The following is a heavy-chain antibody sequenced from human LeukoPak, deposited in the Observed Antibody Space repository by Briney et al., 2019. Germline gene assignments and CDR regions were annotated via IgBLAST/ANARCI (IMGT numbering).Heavy chain of an antibody. CDR3: ARVRGYYYGSGSYYSFDY. CDR1: GFTFSNYA. Sequence: PGGSLRLSCAASGFTFSNYAMSWVRQAPGKGLEWVSAISGSGGSTYYADSVKGRFTISRDNSKNTLYLQMNSLRAEDTAVYYCARVRGYYYGSGSYYSFDYWGQGTLVTVSS. D-gene: IGHD3-10*01. V-gene: IGHV3-23*01. CDR2: ISGSGGST. J-gene: IGHJ4*02.